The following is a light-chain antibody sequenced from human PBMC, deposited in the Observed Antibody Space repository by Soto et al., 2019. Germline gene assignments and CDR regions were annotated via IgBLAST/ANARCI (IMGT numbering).Light chain of an antibody. CDR2: EVH. CDR1: ISDIGSHNY. CDR3: ASYLTTIPLEV. V-gene: IGLV2-14*01. J-gene: IGLJ1*01. Sequence: QSVLTQPASVSGSPGESIRVSWSGSISDIGSHNYVSWYRQYPGEAPKLLIYEVHYRPSGVSSRFSGSKDGNTASLTISGLQPPLYADYYCASYLTTIPLEVFGTGTKGTVL.